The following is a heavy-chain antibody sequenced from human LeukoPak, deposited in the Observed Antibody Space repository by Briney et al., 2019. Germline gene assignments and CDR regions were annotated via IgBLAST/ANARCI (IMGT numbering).Heavy chain of an antibody. Sequence: PGGSLRLSCAASGFTFSSYGMHWVCQAPGKGLEWVAFIRYDGSNKYYADSVKGRFTISRDNSKNTLYLQMNSLRAEDTAVYYCAKDAAITMVRGVYFDYWGQGTLVTVSS. CDR3: AKDAAITMVRGVYFDY. V-gene: IGHV3-30*02. CDR2: IRYDGSNK. D-gene: IGHD3-10*01. CDR1: GFTFSSYG. J-gene: IGHJ4*02.